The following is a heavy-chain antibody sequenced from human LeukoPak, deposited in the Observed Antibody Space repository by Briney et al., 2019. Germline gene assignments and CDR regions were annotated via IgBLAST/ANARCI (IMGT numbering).Heavy chain of an antibody. CDR2: MNSDGSST. V-gene: IGHV3-74*01. J-gene: IGHJ6*02. CDR1: GFTFSSYW. Sequence: GGSLRLSCAASGFTFSSYWMHWVRQAPGKGLVWVSRMNSDGSSTTYADSVKGRFTISRDNAKDTLYLQMNSLRAEDTAVYYCARTASSSGYYYNGMDVWGQGTTVTVSS. D-gene: IGHD6-6*01. CDR3: ARTASSSGYYYNGMDV.